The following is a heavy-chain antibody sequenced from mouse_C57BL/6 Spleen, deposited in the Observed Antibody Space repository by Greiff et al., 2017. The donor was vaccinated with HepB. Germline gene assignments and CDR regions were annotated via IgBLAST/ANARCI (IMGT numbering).Heavy chain of an antibody. CDR2: INPYNGDT. V-gene: IGHV1-20*01. D-gene: IGHD2-1*01. Sequence: VQLQQSGPELVKPGDSVKISCKASGYSFTGYFMNWVMQSHGKSLEWIGRINPYNGDTFYNQKFKGKATLTVDKSSSTAYMELRSLTSEDSAVYYCARRRNYYAMDYWGQGTSVTVSS. J-gene: IGHJ4*01. CDR1: GYSFTGYF. CDR3: ARRRNYYAMDY.